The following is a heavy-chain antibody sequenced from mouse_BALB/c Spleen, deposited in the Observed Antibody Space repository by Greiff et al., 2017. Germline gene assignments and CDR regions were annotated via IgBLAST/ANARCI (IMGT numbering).Heavy chain of an antibody. J-gene: IGHJ2*01. D-gene: IGHD4-1*01. CDR3: TRERTGSYFDY. V-gene: IGHV6-6*02. CDR1: GFTFSNYW. Sequence: DVHLVESGGGLVQPGGSMKLSCVASGFTFSNYWMNWVRQSPEKGLEWVAEIRLKSNNYATHYAESVKGRFTISRDDSKSSVYLQMNNLRAEDTGIYYCTRERTGSYFDYWGQGTTLTVSS. CDR2: IRLKSNNYAT.